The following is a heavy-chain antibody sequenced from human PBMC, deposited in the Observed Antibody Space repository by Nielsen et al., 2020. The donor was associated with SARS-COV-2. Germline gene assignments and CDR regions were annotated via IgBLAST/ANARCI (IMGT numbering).Heavy chain of an antibody. J-gene: IGHJ4*02. Sequence: GESLKISCVVSGFTISTYGMSWVRQAPGKGLEWVSAISSSTYYADSVKGRFTVSRDNSKNTLYLQMGSLRAEDMAVYYCASTIIGGSYYFDYWGQGTLVTVSS. CDR2: ISSST. D-gene: IGHD1-26*01. V-gene: IGHV3-23*01. CDR3: ASTIIGGSYYFDY. CDR1: GFTISTYG.